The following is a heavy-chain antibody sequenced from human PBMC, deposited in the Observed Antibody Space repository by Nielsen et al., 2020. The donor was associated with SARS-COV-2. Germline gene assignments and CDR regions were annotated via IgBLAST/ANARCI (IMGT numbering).Heavy chain of an antibody. D-gene: IGHD1-26*01. V-gene: IGHV1-8*01. Sequence: ASVKVSCKASGYTFNNYDINWVRQATGQGLEWMGWIDPNNGNTGYTQKFQGSVTMTRDTSISTAYMELSSLRSDDTAVYYCARMDVGPTFEKWFDPWGQGTLVTVSS. CDR3: ARMDVGPTFEKWFDP. CDR2: IDPNNGNT. CDR1: GYTFNNYD. J-gene: IGHJ5*02.